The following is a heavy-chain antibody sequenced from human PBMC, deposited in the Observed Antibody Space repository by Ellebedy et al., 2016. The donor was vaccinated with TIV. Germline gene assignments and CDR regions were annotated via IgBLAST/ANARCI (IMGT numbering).Heavy chain of an antibody. CDR2: ISSSSSTI. CDR3: ARGLGYCGGDCYRAFDS. D-gene: IGHD2-21*02. CDR1: GFIFSSFE. V-gene: IGHV3-48*03. J-gene: IGHJ4*02. Sequence: GGSLRLSCAASGFIFSSFEMNWVRQAPGKGLEWVSYISSSSSTIYYADSVKGRFTISRDNAKNTLYLQMNSLRAEDTAVYYCARGLGYCGGDCYRAFDSWGQGAPVTVSS.